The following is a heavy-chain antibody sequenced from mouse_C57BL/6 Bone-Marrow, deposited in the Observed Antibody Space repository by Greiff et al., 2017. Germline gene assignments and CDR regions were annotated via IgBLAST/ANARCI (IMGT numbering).Heavy chain of an antibody. CDR1: GFNIKNTY. CDR3: ARWGYGSSPYYYAMDY. CDR2: IDPANGNT. D-gene: IGHD1-1*01. V-gene: IGHV14-3*01. J-gene: IGHJ4*01. Sequence: VQLKESVAELVRPGASVKLSCTASGFNIKNTYMHWVKQRPEQGLEWIGRIDPANGNTKYAPKFQGKATITADTSSNTAYLQLSSLTSEDTAIYYCARWGYGSSPYYYAMDYWGQGTSVTVSS.